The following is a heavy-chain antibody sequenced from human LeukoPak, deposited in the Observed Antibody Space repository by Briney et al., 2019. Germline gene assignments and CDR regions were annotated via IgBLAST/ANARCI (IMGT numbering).Heavy chain of an antibody. CDR3: AKDRVGATAYYFDY. Sequence: GGSLRLSCAASGFTFDDYAMHWVRQAPGKGLEWVSGISWNSGSIGYADSVKGRFTIPRDNAKNSLYVQMNSLRAEDTALYYCAKDRVGATAYYFDYWGQGTLVTVSS. CDR2: ISWNSGSI. V-gene: IGHV3-9*01. J-gene: IGHJ4*02. CDR1: GFTFDDYA. D-gene: IGHD1-26*01.